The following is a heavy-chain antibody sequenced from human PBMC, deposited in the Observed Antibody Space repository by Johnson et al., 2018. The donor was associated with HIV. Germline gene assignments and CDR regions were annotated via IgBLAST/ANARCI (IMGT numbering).Heavy chain of an antibody. CDR1: GFTFSSYG. Sequence: QVQLVESGGGVVQPGRSLRLSCAASGFTFSSYGMHWVRQAPGKGLEWVAVIWYDGSNKYYADSVKCRFTISRENSKNKLYLQMNSLRAEDTGVYYCAGGSYNDALDIWGQGAMVTGSS. D-gene: IGHD1-26*01. V-gene: IGHV3-33*01. CDR3: AGGSYNDALDI. CDR2: IWYDGSNK. J-gene: IGHJ3*02.